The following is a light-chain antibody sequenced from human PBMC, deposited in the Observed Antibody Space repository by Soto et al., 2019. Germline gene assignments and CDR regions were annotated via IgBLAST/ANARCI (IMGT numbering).Light chain of an antibody. CDR2: DDS. J-gene: IGLJ3*02. V-gene: IGLV3-21*02. Sequence: SYELTQPPSVSVAPGQTATLTCGGDRIATKGVHWYQQRPGQAPVVVVYDDSDRPSGIPERFSGSKSGNTASLTISGLQAEDEGDYYCFSYTASHTWVFGGGTKLTVL. CDR1: RIATKG. CDR3: FSYTASHTWV.